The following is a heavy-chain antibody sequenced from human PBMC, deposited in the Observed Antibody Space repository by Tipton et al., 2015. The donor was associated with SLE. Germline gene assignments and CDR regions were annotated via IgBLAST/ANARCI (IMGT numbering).Heavy chain of an antibody. J-gene: IGHJ4*02. CDR2: ISYDGSNK. CDR1: GFTFSSYG. Sequence: SLRLSCAASGFTFSSYGMHWVRQAPGKGLEWVAVISYDGSNKYYADSVKGRFTISRDNSKNTLYLQMNSLRAEDTAVYYCAKERKVDTAMFGAWDYWGQGTLVTVSS. V-gene: IGHV3-30*18. D-gene: IGHD5-18*01. CDR3: AKERKVDTAMFGAWDY.